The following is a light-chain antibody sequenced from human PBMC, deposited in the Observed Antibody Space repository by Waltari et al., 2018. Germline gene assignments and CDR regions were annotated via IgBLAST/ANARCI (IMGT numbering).Light chain of an antibody. CDR1: QTIPNY. J-gene: IGKJ1*01. V-gene: IGKV1-39*01. CDR2: AAS. Sequence: DIQMTQSPSSLSASVGDRDTITCRASQTIPNYINLYQQKSGKAPKLLIYAASSLQSGVPSRFSGSGAGTDFTLTITSLQPEDFATYHCQQSYSTPWTFGQGTKVEIK. CDR3: QQSYSTPWT.